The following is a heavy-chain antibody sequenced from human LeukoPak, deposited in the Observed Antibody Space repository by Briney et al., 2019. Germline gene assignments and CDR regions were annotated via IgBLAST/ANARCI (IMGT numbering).Heavy chain of an antibody. CDR2: IYHSGST. CDR3: ARHFVRSGSYWAHY. CDR1: GYSISSGYY. Sequence: PSETLSLTCAVSGYSISSGYYWGWIRQPPGKGQEWIGIIYHSGSTYYNPSLKSRVTISVDTSKNQFSLRVTSVTAADTAVYHCARHFVRSGSYWAHYWGQGTLVTVSS. D-gene: IGHD1-26*01. V-gene: IGHV4-38-2*01. J-gene: IGHJ4*02.